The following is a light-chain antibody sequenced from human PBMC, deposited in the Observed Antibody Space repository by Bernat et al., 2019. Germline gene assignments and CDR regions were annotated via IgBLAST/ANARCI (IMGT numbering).Light chain of an antibody. J-gene: IGKJ4*01. CDR2: AAS. CDR3: LRITRYPRT. CDR1: QGTRND. V-gene: IGKV1-17*01. Sequence: DIQMTQSPSSLSASVGDRVTITCRASQGTRNDLGWYQQKSGKAPKRLIYAASSLQSGVPSRFSGSGSGTEFTLTISSLRPDDCATYYCLRITRYPRTFVGGTKVEIK.